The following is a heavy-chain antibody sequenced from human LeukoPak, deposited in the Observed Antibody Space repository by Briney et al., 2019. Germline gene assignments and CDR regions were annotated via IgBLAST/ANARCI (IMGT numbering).Heavy chain of an antibody. D-gene: IGHD3-22*01. J-gene: IGHJ3*01. V-gene: IGHV4-34*12. Sequence: PSETLSLTCAVYGGSFSGYYWSWIRQSPGEGLEWIATIFHSGSIYYNPSLKSRVTLSVDTSKNQFTLKLDSVTAADTAMYYCARMGVSYYYDSSTYFPTAFDVWGQGTMVSVSS. CDR2: IFHSGSI. CDR1: GGSFSGYY. CDR3: ARMGVSYYYDSSTYFPTAFDV.